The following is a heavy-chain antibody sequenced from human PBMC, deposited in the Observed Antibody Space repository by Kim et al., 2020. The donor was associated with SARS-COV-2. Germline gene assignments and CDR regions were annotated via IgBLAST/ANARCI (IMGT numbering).Heavy chain of an antibody. D-gene: IGHD6-19*01. CDR3: AKDEGRYSSGAIDY. CDR1: GFTFSSYA. J-gene: IGHJ4*02. CDR2: ISGSGGST. Sequence: GGSLRLSCAASGFTFSSYAMSWVRQAPGKGLEWVSAISGSGGSTYYADSVKGRFTISRDNSKNTLYLQMNSLRAEDTAVYYCAKDEGRYSSGAIDYWGQGTLVTVSS. V-gene: IGHV3-23*01.